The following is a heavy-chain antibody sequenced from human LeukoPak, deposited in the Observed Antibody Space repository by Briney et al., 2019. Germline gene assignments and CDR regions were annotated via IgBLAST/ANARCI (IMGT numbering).Heavy chain of an antibody. CDR2: ISGSGGST. CDR3: AKATTGSVTTFDY. Sequence: PGGSLRLSCAATGFTFSSYAMSWVRQAPGKGLEWVSAISGSGGSTYYADSVKGWFTISRDNSKNTLYLQMNSLRAEDTAVYYCAKATTGSVTTFDYWGQGTLVTVSS. D-gene: IGHD1-14*01. J-gene: IGHJ4*02. CDR1: GFTFSSYA. V-gene: IGHV3-23*01.